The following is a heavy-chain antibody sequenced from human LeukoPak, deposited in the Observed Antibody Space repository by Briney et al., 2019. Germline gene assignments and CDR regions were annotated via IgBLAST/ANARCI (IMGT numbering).Heavy chain of an antibody. D-gene: IGHD3-9*01. V-gene: IGHV3-9*01. CDR1: GFTFDDYA. CDR3: AKDVMEDWLLKAYFDL. CDR2: ISWNSGSI. J-gene: IGHJ2*01. Sequence: SGGSLRLSCAASGFTFDDYAMHWVRQAPGKGLEWVSGISWNSGSIGYADSVKGRFTISRDNAKNSLYLQMNSLRAEDTALYYCAKDVMEDWLLKAYFDLWGRGTLVTVSS.